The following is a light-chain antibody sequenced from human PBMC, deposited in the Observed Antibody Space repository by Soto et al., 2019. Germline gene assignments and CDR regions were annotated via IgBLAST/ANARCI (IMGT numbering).Light chain of an antibody. CDR2: EVN. V-gene: IGLV2-14*01. Sequence: QSALTQPASVSGSPGQSITISCTGTSSDVGGYNYVSWYQHHPGKAPKLMIYEVNNRPSGVSNRFSGSKSGTTASLTISGLQAEDEADYYCSSYTTSSTVVFGTGTKLTVL. CDR1: SSDVGGYNY. CDR3: SSYTTSSTVV. J-gene: IGLJ1*01.